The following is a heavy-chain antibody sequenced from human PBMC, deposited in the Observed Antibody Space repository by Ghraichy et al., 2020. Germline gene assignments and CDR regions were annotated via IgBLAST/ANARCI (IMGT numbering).Heavy chain of an antibody. CDR3: AREGAPDQYCSSTSCYRYYYYGMDV. V-gene: IGHV1-18*04. CDR1: GYTFTSYG. J-gene: IGHJ6*02. CDR2: ISAYNGNT. D-gene: IGHD2-2*01. Sequence: ASVKVSCKASGYTFTSYGISWVRQAPGQGLEWMGWISAYNGNTNYAQKLQGRVTMTTDTSTSTAYMELRSLRSDDTAVYYCAREGAPDQYCSSTSCYRYYYYGMDVWGQGTTVTVSS.